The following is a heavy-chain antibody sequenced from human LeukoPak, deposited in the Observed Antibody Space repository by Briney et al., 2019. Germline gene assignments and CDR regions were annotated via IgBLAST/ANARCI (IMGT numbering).Heavy chain of an antibody. CDR2: IYHSGTT. Sequence: SETLSLTCAVSGFSITSGYFWGWIRQPPGKGLGWIGSIYHSGTTYYNPSLKSRVIISVDTSKNQFSLGLTSVTAADTAVYYCARPPDSSDYGAAFDSWGQGTLVTVSS. V-gene: IGHV4-38-2*01. D-gene: IGHD4-11*01. J-gene: IGHJ4*02. CDR3: ARPPDSSDYGAAFDS. CDR1: GFSITSGYF.